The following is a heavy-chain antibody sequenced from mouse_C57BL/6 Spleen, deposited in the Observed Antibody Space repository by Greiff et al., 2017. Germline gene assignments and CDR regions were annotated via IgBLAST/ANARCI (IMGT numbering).Heavy chain of an antibody. Sequence: DVHLVESGGGLVQPGGSLKLSCAASGFTFSDYYMYWVRQTPEKRLEWVAYISNGGGSTYYPDTVKGRFTISRDNAKNPRYLQMSRLKSEDTAMYYCARHPNSYGYVEVWGTGTTVTVSS. CDR3: ARHPNSYGYVEV. J-gene: IGHJ1*03. CDR2: ISNGGGST. D-gene: IGHD4-1*01. CDR1: GFTFSDYY. V-gene: IGHV5-12*01.